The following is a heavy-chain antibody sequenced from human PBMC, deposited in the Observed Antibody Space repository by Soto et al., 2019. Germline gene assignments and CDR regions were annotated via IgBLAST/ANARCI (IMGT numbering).Heavy chain of an antibody. V-gene: IGHV3-53*01. J-gene: IGHJ4*02. CDR1: GFTVSSNY. D-gene: IGHD3-22*01. CDR2: IYSGGST. CDR3: ARVMAPHYYDSSGYRFDY. Sequence: GGSLRLSCAASGFTVSSNYMSWVRRAPGKGLEWVSVIYSGGSTYYADSVKGRFTISRDNSKNTLYLQMNSLRAEDTAVYYCARVMAPHYYDSSGYRFDYWGQGTLVTVSS.